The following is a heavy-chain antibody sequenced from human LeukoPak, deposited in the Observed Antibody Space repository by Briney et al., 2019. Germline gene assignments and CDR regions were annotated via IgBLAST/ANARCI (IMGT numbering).Heavy chain of an antibody. V-gene: IGHV3-21*01. CDR3: ARVSHGSGRTLYYFDY. Sequence: PGGSLRLSCAASGFTFSSYSMNWVRQAPGKGLEWVSSISSSSSYIYYADSVKGRFTISRDNAKNSLYLQMNSLRAEDTAVYCCARVSHGSGRTLYYFDYWGQGTLVTVSS. D-gene: IGHD2-15*01. CDR1: GFTFSSYS. CDR2: ISSSSSYI. J-gene: IGHJ4*02.